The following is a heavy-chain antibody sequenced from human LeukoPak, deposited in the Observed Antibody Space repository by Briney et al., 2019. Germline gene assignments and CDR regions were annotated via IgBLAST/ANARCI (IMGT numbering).Heavy chain of an antibody. CDR3: ARHWRSGSYYDY. D-gene: IGHD1-26*01. CDR1: GVSISSSSYY. Sequence: KPSETLSLTCTVSGVSISSSSYYWGWLRQPPGKGLEWIGSIYYSGSTYYNPSLKSRVTISVDTSKNQFSLKLSSVTAADTAVYYCARHWRSGSYYDYWGQGTLVTVSS. CDR2: IYYSGST. V-gene: IGHV4-39*01. J-gene: IGHJ4*02.